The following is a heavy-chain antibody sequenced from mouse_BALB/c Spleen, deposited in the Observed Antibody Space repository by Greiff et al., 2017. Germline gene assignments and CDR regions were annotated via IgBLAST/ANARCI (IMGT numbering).Heavy chain of an antibody. J-gene: IGHJ3*01. CDR3: ARGPIYYDYEGLGAY. D-gene: IGHD2-4*01. CDR1: GYTFTSYV. CDR2: INPYNDGT. Sequence: VQLQQSGPELVKPGASVKMSCKASGYTFTSYVMHWVKQKPGQGLEWIGYINPYNDGTKYNEKFKGKATLTSDKSSSTAYMELSSLTSEDSAVYYCARGPIYYDYEGLGAYWGQGTLVTVSA. V-gene: IGHV1-14*01.